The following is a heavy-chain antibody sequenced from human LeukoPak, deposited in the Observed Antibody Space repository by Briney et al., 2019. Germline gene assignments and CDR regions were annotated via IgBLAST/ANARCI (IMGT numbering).Heavy chain of an antibody. CDR2: IYYSGST. V-gene: IGHV4-39*07. D-gene: IGHD1-1*01. CDR1: GGSISSSSYY. CDR3: ARGPGHSFRY. J-gene: IGHJ4*02. Sequence: SETLSLTCTVSGGSISSSSYYWGWLRQPPGKGLEWIGSIYYSGSTYYNPSLKSRVTVSVDISADMSTTRVSLNLKSVTAADTAIYYCARGPGHSFRYWGQGTRVTVSS.